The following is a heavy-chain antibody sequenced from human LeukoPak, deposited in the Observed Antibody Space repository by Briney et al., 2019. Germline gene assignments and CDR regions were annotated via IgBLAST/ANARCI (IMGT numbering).Heavy chain of an antibody. Sequence: GGSLRLSCAASGFTFSSYGMHWVRQAPGKGLEWVSSISSSGGNTYYAGSVKGRFTISRDNSKNTLNLQMNSLRAEDAAVYYCAKDWDISNWYGKFDSWGQGTLVTVSS. CDR2: ISSSGGNT. CDR1: GFTFSSYG. V-gene: IGHV3-23*01. CDR3: AKDWDISNWYGKFDS. D-gene: IGHD4-11*01. J-gene: IGHJ4*02.